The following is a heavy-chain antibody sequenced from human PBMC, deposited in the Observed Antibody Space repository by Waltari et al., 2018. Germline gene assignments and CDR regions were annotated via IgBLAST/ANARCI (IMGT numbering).Heavy chain of an antibody. J-gene: IGHJ5*02. CDR1: GYSLTSYY. V-gene: IGHV1-2*06. CDR3: ARESAFSTSWYPGFDP. Sequence: QVELVQSGAEVRKPGASVKVSCKASGYSLTSYYMHWVRQAPGLGLEWMGRINPNSGDTTSAPKFQGRVTLTRDTSVNTAFLELRSLTSDDTAVYFCARESAFSTSWYPGFDPWGQGTLVTVAS. CDR2: INPNSGDT. D-gene: IGHD2-2*01.